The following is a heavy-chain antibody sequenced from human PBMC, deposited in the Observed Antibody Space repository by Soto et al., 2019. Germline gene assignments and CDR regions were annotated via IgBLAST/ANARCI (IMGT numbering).Heavy chain of an antibody. J-gene: IGHJ4*02. D-gene: IGHD6-13*01. Sequence: SETLSLTCTVSGGSISSNYWTWIRQPPGKGLEWIGYVYNSGSTNYNPSLKSRVTISEDTSKSQFSLKVNSITAAATAVYYCARYRREAVAGYTLDNWGQGILVTVSS. V-gene: IGHV4-59*01. CDR3: ARYRREAVAGYTLDN. CDR2: VYNSGST. CDR1: GGSISSNY.